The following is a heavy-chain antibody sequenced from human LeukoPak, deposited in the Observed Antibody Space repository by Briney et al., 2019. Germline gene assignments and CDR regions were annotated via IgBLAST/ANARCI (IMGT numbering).Heavy chain of an antibody. Sequence: GGSLRLSCAASGFTFSTYTMYWVRHPPGKRLEWVSIIGNNGGGIHSADSVKGRFTISRDNFKNALYLQMNSLRVEDTAVYYCAIDPNWGTHSWGQGVLVTVSS. V-gene: IGHV3-23*01. D-gene: IGHD7-27*01. CDR3: AIDPNWGTHS. J-gene: IGHJ4*02. CDR1: GFTFSTYT. CDR2: IGNNGGGI.